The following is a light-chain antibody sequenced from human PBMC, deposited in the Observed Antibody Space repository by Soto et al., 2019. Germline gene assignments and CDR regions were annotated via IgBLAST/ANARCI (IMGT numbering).Light chain of an antibody. J-gene: IGLJ1*01. CDR2: DNN. CDR1: SSNIGNNY. CDR3: GTWDSSLSAYV. Sequence: QSVLTQPPSVSAAPGQTVTISCSGSSSNIGNNYVSWYQQLPGTAPKLLIYDNNKRPSGIPGRFSGSKSGTSATLGITGLQTGDEADYYCGTWDSSLSAYVFGTGTKLTVL. V-gene: IGLV1-51*01.